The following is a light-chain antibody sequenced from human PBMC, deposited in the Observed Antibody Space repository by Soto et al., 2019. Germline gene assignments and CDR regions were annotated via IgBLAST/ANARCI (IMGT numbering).Light chain of an antibody. V-gene: IGLV1-51*02. CDR2: ENN. Sequence: QSVLTQPPSVSAAPGQKVTISCSGSSSNIGNNYVSWYQQLPGTAPKLLIYENNKRPSGIPDRFSGSKSGTSATLGITGLQTGDKADYYCGTWDSSLSAYVFVTGTKVNVL. CDR1: SSNIGNNY. J-gene: IGLJ1*01. CDR3: GTWDSSLSAYV.